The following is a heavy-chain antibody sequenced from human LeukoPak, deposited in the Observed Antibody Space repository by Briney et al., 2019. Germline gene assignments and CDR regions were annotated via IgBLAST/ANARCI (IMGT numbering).Heavy chain of an antibody. Sequence: GGSLRLSCSASGFTFSRYAMHWVRQAPGKGLEYVSAISSNGGSTYYADSVKGRFTVSRDNSKNTLYLQMSSLRAEETAVYYCVKDGRGRLTDYWGQGALVTVSS. V-gene: IGHV3-64D*06. CDR2: ISSNGGST. CDR3: VKDGRGRLTDY. CDR1: GFTFSRYA. D-gene: IGHD3-16*01. J-gene: IGHJ4*02.